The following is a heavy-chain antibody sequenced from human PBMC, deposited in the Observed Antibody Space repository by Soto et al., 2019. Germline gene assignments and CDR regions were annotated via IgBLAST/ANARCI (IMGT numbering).Heavy chain of an antibody. V-gene: IGHV4-34*01. CDR1: GGSFSGHS. D-gene: IGHD3-22*01. Sequence: SETLSLTCAVYGGSFSGHSWTWIRQSPGKGLEWIGDINHSGRVNYSPSLKSRVTISLDTSKDQFSLTLSAVTAADTAMYYCSTRAYDTNGYYRFDPWGQGTLVTVSS. J-gene: IGHJ5*01. CDR2: INHSGRV. CDR3: STRAYDTNGYYRFDP.